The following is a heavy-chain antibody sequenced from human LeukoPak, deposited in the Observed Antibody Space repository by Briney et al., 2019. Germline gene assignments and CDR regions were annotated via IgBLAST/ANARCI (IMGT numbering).Heavy chain of an antibody. V-gene: IGHV3-23*01. CDR2: ISGTSGST. CDR3: AKDTSSWPKTYFYY. Sequence: GGSLRLSFAASGFTFKTYAMNWVRQAPGKGLEWVSTISGTSGSTYYADSVRGRFTISRDTSKNTLYLQMTSLRAEDTAVYYCAKDTSSWPKTYFYYWGQGTLVTVSS. J-gene: IGHJ4*02. D-gene: IGHD6-13*01. CDR1: GFTFKTYA.